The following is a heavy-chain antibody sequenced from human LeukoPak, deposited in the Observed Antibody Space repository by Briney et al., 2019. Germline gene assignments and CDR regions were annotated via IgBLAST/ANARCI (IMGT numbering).Heavy chain of an antibody. J-gene: IGHJ4*02. D-gene: IGHD5-24*01. CDR2: IYYSGST. CDR3: ARDGEMATIENYFAY. V-gene: IGHV4-39*07. CDR1: GGSISSNHYY. Sequence: SETLSLTCTVSGGSISSNHYYWGWIRQPPGTGLEWIGSIYYSGSTHYNPSLKSRVTISVDTSKNQFSLKLSSVTAADTAVYYCARDGEMATIENYFAYWGQGTLVTVSS.